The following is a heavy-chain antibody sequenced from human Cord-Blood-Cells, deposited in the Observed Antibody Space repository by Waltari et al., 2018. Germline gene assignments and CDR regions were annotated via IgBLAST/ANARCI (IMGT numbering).Heavy chain of an antibody. CDR1: GFTFSSYG. J-gene: IGHJ4*02. V-gene: IGHV3-33*01. Sequence: QVQLVESGGGVVQPGRSLRLSCAASGFTFSSYGSTWVRQAPGKGLEGVAVIWYDGSNKYYADSVKGRFTISRDNSKNTLYLQMNSLRAEDTAVYYCARETRELVFDYWGQGTLVTVSS. CDR2: IWYDGSNK. CDR3: ARETRELVFDY. D-gene: IGHD1-26*01.